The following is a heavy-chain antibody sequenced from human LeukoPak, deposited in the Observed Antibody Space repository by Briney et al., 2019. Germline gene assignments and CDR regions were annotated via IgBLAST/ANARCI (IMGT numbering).Heavy chain of an antibody. CDR1: GGSIGSSNW. V-gene: IGHV4-4*02. J-gene: IGHJ4*02. Sequence: PSETLSLTCAVSGGSIGSSNWWSWVRQPPGKGLEWIGEIYYSGNTNYNPSLKSRVTISIDKSKNQFSQKLSSVTAADTAVYYCAREVRFSMVRGEIDCWGQGTLVTVSS. CDR3: AREVRFSMVRGEIDC. D-gene: IGHD3-10*01. CDR2: IYYSGNT.